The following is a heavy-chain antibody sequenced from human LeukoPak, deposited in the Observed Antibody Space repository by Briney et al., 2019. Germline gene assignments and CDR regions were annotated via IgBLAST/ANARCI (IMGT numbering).Heavy chain of an antibody. Sequence: SETLYLTCAVYGGSFSGYYWSWIRQPPGKGLEWIGEINHSGSTNYNPSLKSRVTISVDTPKNQFSLKLSSVTAADTAVYYCARLKVYDFWSGRWYLDFWGRGTLVTVSS. CDR3: ARLKVYDFWSGRWYLDF. V-gene: IGHV4-34*01. CDR1: GGSFSGYY. J-gene: IGHJ2*01. CDR2: INHSGST. D-gene: IGHD3-3*01.